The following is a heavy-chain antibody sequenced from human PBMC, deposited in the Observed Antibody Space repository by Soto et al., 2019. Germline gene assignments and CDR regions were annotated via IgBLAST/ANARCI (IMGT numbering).Heavy chain of an antibody. J-gene: IGHJ6*02. CDR2: ISAYNGNT. CDR3: ARAVAAAGTYYYYGMDV. V-gene: IGHV1-18*04. Sequence: XSVKVSCKASGYTFTSYGISWVRQAPGQGLEWMGWISAYNGNTNYAQKLQGRVTMTTDTSTSTAYMELRSLRSDDTAVYYCARAVAAAGTYYYYGMDVWGQGTTVTVSS. D-gene: IGHD6-13*01. CDR1: GYTFTSYG.